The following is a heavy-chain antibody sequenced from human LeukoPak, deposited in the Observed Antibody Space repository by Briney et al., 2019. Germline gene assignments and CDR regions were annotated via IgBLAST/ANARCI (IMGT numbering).Heavy chain of an antibody. V-gene: IGHV3-23*01. CDR3: AKFEDYYDSSGYYDY. CDR1: GFTFSSYA. J-gene: IGHJ4*02. Sequence: GGSLRLSCAASGFTFSSYAMSWVRQAPGKGLEWVSAISGSGGSTYYADSVKGRFTISRDNSKNTLYLRMNSLRAEDTAVYYCAKFEDYYDSSGYYDYWGQGTPVTVSS. D-gene: IGHD3-22*01. CDR2: ISGSGGST.